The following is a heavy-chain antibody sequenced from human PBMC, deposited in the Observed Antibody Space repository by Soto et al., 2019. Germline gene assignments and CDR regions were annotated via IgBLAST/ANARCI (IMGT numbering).Heavy chain of an antibody. CDR3: TREQIDIPNGNYGMDV. V-gene: IGHV3-49*03. D-gene: IGHD2-8*01. J-gene: IGHJ6*02. Sequence: PGGSLRLSCTASGFTFGDYVMSWFRQAPGKGLEWVGFIRNKAYGETIYYAASVKGRFIISRDDSISIAYLQMNNLKIEDTAVYYCTREQIDIPNGNYGMDVWGQGTTVTVSS. CDR1: GFTFGDYV. CDR2: IRNKAYGETI.